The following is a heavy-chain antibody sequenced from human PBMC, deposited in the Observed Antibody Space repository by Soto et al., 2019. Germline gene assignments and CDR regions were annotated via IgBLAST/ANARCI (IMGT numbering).Heavy chain of an antibody. J-gene: IGHJ6*02. V-gene: IGHV3-66*01. Sequence: EVQVVESGGGLVQPGGSLRLSCAASGFTVSSNYMSWVRQTPGKGLEWVSLIYSGGAIVYADSVMGRFTVSRDNSRNTLYLHFCARDFGSDATGYYGMDVWGQGTTVTVSS. CDR3: GMDV. D-gene: IGHD3-10*01. CDR2: IYSGGAI. CDR1: GFTVSSNY.